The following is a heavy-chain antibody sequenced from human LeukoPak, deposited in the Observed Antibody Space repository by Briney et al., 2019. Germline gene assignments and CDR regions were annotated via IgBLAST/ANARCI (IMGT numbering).Heavy chain of an antibody. V-gene: IGHV4-31*03. CDR1: GASISSGAYS. J-gene: IGHJ4*02. D-gene: IGHD3-3*01. CDR3: ARTITIFGALGYFDY. CDR2: IYYSGNT. Sequence: SETLSLTCTVSGASISSGAYSWSWVRQHPGKGLEWLAYIYYSGNTYYNPSLKRRVTISVDTSKNQFSLKLSSVTAADTAVYYRARTITIFGALGYFDYWGQGTLVTVSS.